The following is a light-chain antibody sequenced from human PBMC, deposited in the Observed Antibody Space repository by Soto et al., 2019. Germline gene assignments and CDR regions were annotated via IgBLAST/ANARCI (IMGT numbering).Light chain of an antibody. CDR2: DVR. Sequence: QSVLTQHTSVSGSPGQSITISCTGTSSDIGAYNYVSWYQQHPGKAPKLMIRDVRNRPSGVSNRFSGSKSGNTASLTISGLQAEDEADYYCSSYTSSSSVVFGGGTKLTVL. J-gene: IGLJ2*01. CDR1: SSDIGAYNY. V-gene: IGLV2-14*03. CDR3: SSYTSSSSVV.